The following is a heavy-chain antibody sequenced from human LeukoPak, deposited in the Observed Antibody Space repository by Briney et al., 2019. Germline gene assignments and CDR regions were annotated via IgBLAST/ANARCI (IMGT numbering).Heavy chain of an antibody. Sequence: ASVKVSCKASGGTFSSYAISWVRQAPGQGLEWMGVTNPNGGSTSYAQKFQGRVTMTRDTSTSTVYMELSSLRSDDTAVYYCARVEGATFPDWGLDYWGQGTLVTVSS. CDR2: TNPNGGST. V-gene: IGHV1-46*01. D-gene: IGHD1-26*01. J-gene: IGHJ4*02. CDR3: ARVEGATFPDWGLDY. CDR1: GGTFSSYA.